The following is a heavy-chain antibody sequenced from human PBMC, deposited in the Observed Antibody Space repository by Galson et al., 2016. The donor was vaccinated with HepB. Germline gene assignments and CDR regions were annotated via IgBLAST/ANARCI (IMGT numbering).Heavy chain of an antibody. CDR1: DFTFSGRW. D-gene: IGHD3-22*01. CDR3: ANVSPYYYDKSGYY. V-gene: IGHV3-74*01. Sequence: SLRLSCAASDFTFSGRWMHWVRQVPGKGLVWVSYINADGTSTTYADSVKGRFTISRDNSKNTLYLQMNSLRAEDTAIYYCANVSPYYYDKSGYYWGQGTLVTVSS. J-gene: IGHJ4*02. CDR2: INADGTST.